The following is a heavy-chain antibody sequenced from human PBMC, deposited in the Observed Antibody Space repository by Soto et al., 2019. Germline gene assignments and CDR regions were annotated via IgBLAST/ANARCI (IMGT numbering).Heavy chain of an antibody. CDR2: IIPIFGTA. D-gene: IGHD4-17*01. CDR3: AKYRAVTSLAVPNDY. CDR1: GGTFSSYA. J-gene: IGHJ4*02. Sequence: SVKVSCKASGGTFSSYAISWVRQAPGQGLEWMGGIIPIFGTANYAQKFQGRVTITADESTSTAYMELSSLRSEDTAVYYCAKYRAVTSLAVPNDYWGQGTLVTVSS. V-gene: IGHV1-69*13.